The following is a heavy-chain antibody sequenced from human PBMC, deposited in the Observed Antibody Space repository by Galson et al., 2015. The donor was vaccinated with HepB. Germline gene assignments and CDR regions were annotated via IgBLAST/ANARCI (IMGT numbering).Heavy chain of an antibody. J-gene: IGHJ4*02. V-gene: IGHV1-18*04. Sequence: SVKVSCKASGYTFTSYGISWVRQAPGQGLEWMGWISAYNGNTNYAQKLQGRVTMTTDTSTSTAYMELRSLRSDDTAVYYCARGMRWGVRGTKAFDYWGQGTLVTVSS. CDR3: ARGMRWGVRGTKAFDY. CDR1: GYTFTSYG. CDR2: ISAYNGNT. D-gene: IGHD3-10*01.